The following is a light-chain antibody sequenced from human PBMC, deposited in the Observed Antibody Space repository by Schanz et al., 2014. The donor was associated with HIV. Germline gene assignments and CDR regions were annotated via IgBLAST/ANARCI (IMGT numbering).Light chain of an antibody. J-gene: IGLJ2*01. CDR3: SSYTTSSTLV. V-gene: IGLV2-14*03. CDR2: DVT. CDR1: SGDVGRYDY. Sequence: QSALTQPASVSGSLGQSITISCTGTSGDVGRYDYVSWYQQHPGQAPKLLIYDVTYRPSGISNRFSGSKSGYTASLTISGLQADDEADYYCSSYTTSSTLVFGGGTNLTVL.